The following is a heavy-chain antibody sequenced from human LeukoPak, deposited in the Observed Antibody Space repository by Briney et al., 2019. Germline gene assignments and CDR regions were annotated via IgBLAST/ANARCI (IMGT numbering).Heavy chain of an antibody. J-gene: IGHJ3*02. CDR3: ARVGGFMTTVTNDAFDI. Sequence: GGSLRLSCAASGFTFSSYAMHWVRQAPGKGLEWVSVIYSGGSTYYADSVKGRFTISRDNSKNTLYLQMNSLRAEDTAVYYCARVGGFMTTVTNDAFDIWGQGTMVTVSS. D-gene: IGHD4-17*01. V-gene: IGHV3-53*01. CDR2: IYSGGST. CDR1: GFTFSSYA.